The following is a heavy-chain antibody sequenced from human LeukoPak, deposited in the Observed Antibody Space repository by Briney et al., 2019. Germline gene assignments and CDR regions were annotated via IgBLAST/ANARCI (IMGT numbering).Heavy chain of an antibody. J-gene: IGHJ4*02. CDR2: INSDGSST. CDR3: AKAPLFDFWSGYYGNYFDY. Sequence: GGSLRLSCAASGFTFSSYWMHWVRQAPGKGLVWVSRINSDGSSTSYADSVKGRFTISRDNSKNTLYLQMNSLRAEDTAVYYCAKAPLFDFWSGYYGNYFDYWGQGTLVTVSS. V-gene: IGHV3-74*01. D-gene: IGHD3-3*01. CDR1: GFTFSSYW.